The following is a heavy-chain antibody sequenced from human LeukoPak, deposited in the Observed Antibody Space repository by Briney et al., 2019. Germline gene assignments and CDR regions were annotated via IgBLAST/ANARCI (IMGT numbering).Heavy chain of an antibody. CDR3: AREWVGGILTPLYYYYYGMDV. CDR2: IYHSGST. D-gene: IGHD6-19*01. J-gene: IGHJ6*02. CDR1: GGSISSSNW. V-gene: IGHV4-4*02. Sequence: SGTLSLTCAVSGGSISSSNWWSWVRQPPGKGLEWIGEIYHSGSTNYNPSLKSRVTISVDKSKNQFSLKLSSVTAADTAVYYCAREWVGGILTPLYYYYYGMDVWGQGTTVTVSS.